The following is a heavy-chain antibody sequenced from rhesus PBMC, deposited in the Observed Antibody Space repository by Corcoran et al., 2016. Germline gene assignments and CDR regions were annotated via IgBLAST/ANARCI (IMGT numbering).Heavy chain of an antibody. Sequence: EVQLVESGGGLVQPGGSLRLSCAASGFTVGDNGMHWVRQAPGKGLEGVSSISNTGKTLSNAYSMIGRFTVSRVHAKHSRSLQMKSLRAEDSAVYSCPRGYVIGPFDYWGQGVLVTVSS. CDR2: ISNTGKTL. CDR1: GFTVGDNG. CDR3: PRGYVIGPFDY. D-gene: IGHD3-28*01. V-gene: IGHV3-183*02. J-gene: IGHJ4*01.